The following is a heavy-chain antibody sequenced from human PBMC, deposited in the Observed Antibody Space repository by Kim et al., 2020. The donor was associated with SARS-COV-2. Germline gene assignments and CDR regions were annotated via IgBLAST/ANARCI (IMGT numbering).Heavy chain of an antibody. Sequence: GRFTISRDNAKNSLYLQMNSLRAEDTALYYCAKDIGVLGFGELSYGMDVWGQGTTVTVSS. CDR3: AKDIGVLGFGELSYGMDV. J-gene: IGHJ6*02. V-gene: IGHV3-9*01. D-gene: IGHD3-10*01.